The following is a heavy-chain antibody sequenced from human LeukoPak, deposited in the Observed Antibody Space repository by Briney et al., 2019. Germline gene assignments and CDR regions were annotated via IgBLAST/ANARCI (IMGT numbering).Heavy chain of an antibody. D-gene: IGHD1-26*01. CDR3: VKDKVQDGRWEIGY. Sequence: GGSLRLSCAASGFTFTTYTMSWVRQAPEKGLEWVSSITGGGSKYYADSVKGRFTISRDNSENTVFLQMNSLRVEDTAIYYCVKDKVQDGRWEIGYRGQGAMVHVSS. CDR1: GFTFTTYT. CDR2: ITGGGSK. J-gene: IGHJ4*02. V-gene: IGHV3-23*01.